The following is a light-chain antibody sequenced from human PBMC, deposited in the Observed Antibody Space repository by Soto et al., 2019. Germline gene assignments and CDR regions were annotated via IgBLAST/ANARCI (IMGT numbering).Light chain of an antibody. CDR1: SGHSSYI. V-gene: IGLV4-60*03. CDR3: ETWDSNTHPRV. J-gene: IGLJ2*01. Sequence: QTVVTQSSSASASLGSSVKLTCTLSSGHSSYIIAWHQQQPGKAPRYLMKLEGSGSYNKGSGVPDRFSGSSSGADRYLTISNLQSEDEADYYCETWDSNTHPRVFGGGTKLTVL. CDR2: LEGSGSY.